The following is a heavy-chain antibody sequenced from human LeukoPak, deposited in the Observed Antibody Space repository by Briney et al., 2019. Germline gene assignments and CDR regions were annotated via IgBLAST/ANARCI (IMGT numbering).Heavy chain of an antibody. CDR3: AREVGYYYYMDV. CDR1: GFSFDDYA. J-gene: IGHJ6*03. CDR2: INWNGGSI. Sequence: GGSLRLSCVASGFSFDDYAMSWVRQAPGKGLEWVSAINWNGGSISYADSVKGRFTISRDNAKNSLYLQMNSLRAEDTAVYYCAREVGYYYYMDVWGKGTTVTVSS. D-gene: IGHD2-2*01. V-gene: IGHV3-20*04.